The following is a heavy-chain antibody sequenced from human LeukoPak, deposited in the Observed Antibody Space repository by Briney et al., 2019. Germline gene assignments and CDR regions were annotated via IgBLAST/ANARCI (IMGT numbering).Heavy chain of an antibody. D-gene: IGHD4-17*01. V-gene: IGHV4-38-2*02. CDR3: ARGADNGDLYFDY. CDR2: IYHSGTT. J-gene: IGHJ4*02. CDR1: GYSISSGYY. Sequence: SETLSLTCSVSGYSISSGYYWGRIRQPPGKGLEWIGSIYHSGTTYYNPSLKSRVTISIDMSKNQFSLKLNSVTAADTAVYFCARGADNGDLYFDYWGQGTLVTVSS.